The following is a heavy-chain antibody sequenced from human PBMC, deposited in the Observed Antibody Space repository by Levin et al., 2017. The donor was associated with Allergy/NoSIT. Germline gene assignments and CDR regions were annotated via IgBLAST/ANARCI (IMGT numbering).Heavy chain of an antibody. V-gene: IGHV3-7*04. Sequence: SCAASGFTFSRYWMSWVRQAPGKGLEWVANIKQDGSEKYYVDSVKGRFTISRDNAKNSLYLQMNSLRAEDTAVYYCARGVGWYYAFDIWGQGTMVTVSS. D-gene: IGHD6-19*01. CDR1: GFTFSRYW. CDR2: IKQDGSEK. J-gene: IGHJ3*02. CDR3: ARGVGWYYAFDI.